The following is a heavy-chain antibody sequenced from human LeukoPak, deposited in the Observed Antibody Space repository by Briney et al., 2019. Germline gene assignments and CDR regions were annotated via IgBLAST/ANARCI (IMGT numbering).Heavy chain of an antibody. CDR3: ARDSDYSDYAFDI. CDR1: GGSISSGGYS. J-gene: IGHJ3*02. V-gene: IGHV4-30-2*01. D-gene: IGHD4-11*01. Sequence: PSETLSLTCAVSGGSISSGGYSWSWIRQPPEKSLEWIGYIYHSGSTYYNPSLKSRVTISVDRSKNQFSLKLSSVTAADTAVYYCARDSDYSDYAFDIWGQGTMVTVSS. CDR2: IYHSGST.